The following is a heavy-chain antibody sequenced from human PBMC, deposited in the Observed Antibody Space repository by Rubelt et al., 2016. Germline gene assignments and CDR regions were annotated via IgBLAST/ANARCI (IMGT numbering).Heavy chain of an antibody. D-gene: IGHD1-7*01. CDR1: GYTFTSYG. CDR3: ARDLPPFRRYNWNFPLDY. J-gene: IGHJ4*02. V-gene: IGHV1-18*01. CDR2: ISAYNGNT. Sequence: VQLVQSGAEVKKPGASVKVSCKASGYTFTSYGISWVRQAPGQGLEWMGWISAYNGNTNYAQKLQGRVTMTTDTSTRTAYMELRSLRSDDTAVYYCARDLPPFRRYNWNFPLDYWGQGTLVTVSS.